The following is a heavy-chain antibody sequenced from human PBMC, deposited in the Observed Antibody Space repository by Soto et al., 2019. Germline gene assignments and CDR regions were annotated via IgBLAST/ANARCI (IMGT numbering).Heavy chain of an antibody. CDR1: GFTFSSYT. CDR3: AREYIWPVVPPEY. Sequence: QMQLVESGGGVVQPGRSLRLSCAASGFTFSSYTMHWVRQTPGKGLEWVAHISYDGGDKYYADSVKGRFTISRDNSKNTLYLKKNSQKTGATFVYYCAREYIWPVVPPEYGAQRTLVTVSS. CDR2: ISYDGGDK. V-gene: IGHV3-30-3*01. D-gene: IGHD3-22*01. J-gene: IGHJ4*02.